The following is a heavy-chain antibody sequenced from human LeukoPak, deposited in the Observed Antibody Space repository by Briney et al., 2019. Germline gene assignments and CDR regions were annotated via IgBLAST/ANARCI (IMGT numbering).Heavy chain of an antibody. D-gene: IGHD3-22*01. CDR3: ARVSYDSSGYYYERGSWFDP. J-gene: IGHJ5*02. CDR1: GFTFSSYE. Sequence: GSLRLSCAASGFTFSSYEMNWVRQAPGKGLEWVSYISSSSSTIYYADSVKGRFTISRDNAKNSLYLQMNSLRAEDTAVYYCARVSYDSSGYYYERGSWFDPWGQGTLVTVSS. CDR2: ISSSSSTI. V-gene: IGHV3-48*03.